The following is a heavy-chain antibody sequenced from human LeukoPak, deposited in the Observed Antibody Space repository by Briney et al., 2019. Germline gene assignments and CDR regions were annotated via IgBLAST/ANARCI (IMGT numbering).Heavy chain of an antibody. J-gene: IGHJ4*02. CDR3: ATGDYYYGSGSSFDY. CDR1: GGTFSSYA. V-gene: IGHV1-69*04. CDR2: IIPILGIA. Sequence: SVKVSCKSSGGTFSSYAISWVRQAPGQGLEWMGRIIPILGIANYAQKFQGRVTITADKSTSTAYMELSSLRSEDTAVYYCATGDYYYGSGSSFDYWGQGTLVTVSS. D-gene: IGHD3-10*01.